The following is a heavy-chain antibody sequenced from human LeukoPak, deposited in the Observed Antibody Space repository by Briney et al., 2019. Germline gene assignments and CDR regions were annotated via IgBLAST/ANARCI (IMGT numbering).Heavy chain of an antibody. Sequence: SGGSLRLSCAASGFTFSSYGMHWVRQAPGKGLEWVAAISYDGSNEYYVDSVKGRFTISRDNSKNTLFLQMNSLRVEDTAVYYCAKDGLYGSSWYFFDYWGQGTLVTVSS. CDR3: AKDGLYGSSWYFFDY. J-gene: IGHJ4*02. D-gene: IGHD6-13*01. CDR2: ISYDGSNE. CDR1: GFTFSSYG. V-gene: IGHV3-30*18.